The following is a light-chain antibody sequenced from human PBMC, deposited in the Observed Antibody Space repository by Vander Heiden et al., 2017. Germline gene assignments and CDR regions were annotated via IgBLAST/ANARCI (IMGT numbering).Light chain of an antibody. CDR1: QSVSSSY. J-gene: IGKJ1*01. CDR2: GAS. CDR3: QQYGSSLST. Sequence: EIVLTQSPGTLPLSPGERATLSCRASQSVSSSYLAWYQQKPGQAPRLLIYGASSKATGIPDRFSGSGSGTDFTLTISRMEPENFAVYYCQQYGSSLSTFGQGTKVEIK. V-gene: IGKV3-20*01.